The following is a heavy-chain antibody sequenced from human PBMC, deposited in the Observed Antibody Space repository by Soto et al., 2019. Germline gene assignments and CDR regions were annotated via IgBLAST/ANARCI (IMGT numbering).Heavy chain of an antibody. V-gene: IGHV1-46*03. CDR3: ARDPPPTMVRGVPFDY. CDR1: GYTFTSYY. CDR2: INPSGGST. D-gene: IGHD3-10*01. J-gene: IGHJ4*02. Sequence: ASVKVSCKASGYTFTSYYMHWVRQAPGQWFEWMGIINPSGGSTSYAQKFQGRVTMTRDTSTSTVYMELSSLRSEDTAVYYCARDPPPTMVRGVPFDYWGQGTLVTVSS.